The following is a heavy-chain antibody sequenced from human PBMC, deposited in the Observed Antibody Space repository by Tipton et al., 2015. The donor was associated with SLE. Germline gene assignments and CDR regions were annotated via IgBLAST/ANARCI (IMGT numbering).Heavy chain of an antibody. CDR3: ARGVWLLGYYYPVDV. CDR1: GGSISSGSYY. D-gene: IGHD3-9*01. V-gene: IGHV4-61*10. J-gene: IGHJ6*03. Sequence: LRLSCTVSGGSISSGSYYWSWIRQPAGKRLEWIGHIHFSGGANYNPSLKSRVTISIETSKNQFSLRLSPVTATDTAVCYCARGVWLLGYYYPVDVWGKGTTVTVSS. CDR2: IHFSGGA.